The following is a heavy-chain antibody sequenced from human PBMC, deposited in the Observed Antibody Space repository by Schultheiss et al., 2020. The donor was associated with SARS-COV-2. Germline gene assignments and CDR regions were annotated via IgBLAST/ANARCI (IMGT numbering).Heavy chain of an antibody. V-gene: IGHV3-23*01. J-gene: IGHJ2*01. Sequence: GGSLRLSCAASGFTFSSYWMSWVRQAPGKGLEWVSAISGSGSTIYYADSVKGRFTISRDNSKNTLYLQMNSLRAEDTAVYYCAKDQKDDFWSGYKPYWYFDLWGRGTLVTVSS. CDR2: ISGSGSTI. D-gene: IGHD3-3*01. CDR3: AKDQKDDFWSGYKPYWYFDL. CDR1: GFTFSSYW.